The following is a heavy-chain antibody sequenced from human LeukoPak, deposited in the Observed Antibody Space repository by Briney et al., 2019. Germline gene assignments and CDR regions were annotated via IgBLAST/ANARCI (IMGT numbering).Heavy chain of an antibody. V-gene: IGHV4-61*02. CDR1: GGSISSGSYY. CDR2: IYTSGST. Sequence: SQTLSLTCTVSGGSISSGSYYWSWIRQPAGKGLEWIGRIYTSGSTNYNPSLKSRVTISVDTSKNQFSLKLSSVTAADTAVYYCAREGGDGGPFDYWGQGTLVTVSS. CDR3: AREGGDGGPFDY. D-gene: IGHD4-23*01. J-gene: IGHJ4*02.